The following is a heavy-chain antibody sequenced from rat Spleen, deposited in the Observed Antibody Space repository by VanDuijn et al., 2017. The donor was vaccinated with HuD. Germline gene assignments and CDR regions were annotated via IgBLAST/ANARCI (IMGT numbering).Heavy chain of an antibody. CDR2: ISSGGSP. Sequence: QVQLKESEPDLVQPSQTLSLTCTVSGFSLTSYHVHWVRQPPGKGLEWIAAISSGGSPYYNAALKSRLRISRDTSKSQVLLKMNSLQPEDTGTYYCARHLREASGVMDAWGQGASVTVSS. V-gene: IGHV2S12*01. J-gene: IGHJ4*01. D-gene: IGHD4-3*01. CDR1: GFSLTSYH. CDR3: ARHLREASGVMDA.